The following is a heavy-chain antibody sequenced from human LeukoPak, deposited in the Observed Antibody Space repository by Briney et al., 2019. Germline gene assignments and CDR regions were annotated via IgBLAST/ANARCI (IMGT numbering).Heavy chain of an antibody. Sequence: GGSLRLSCAASGFTFSSYATHWVRQAPGKGLEWVAVISYDGSNKYYADSVKGRFTISRDNSKNTLYLQMNSLRAEDTAVYYCARASFWESPINWFDPWGQGTLVTVSS. D-gene: IGHD3-16*01. CDR2: ISYDGSNK. J-gene: IGHJ5*02. CDR3: ARASFWESPINWFDP. V-gene: IGHV3-30*04. CDR1: GFTFSSYA.